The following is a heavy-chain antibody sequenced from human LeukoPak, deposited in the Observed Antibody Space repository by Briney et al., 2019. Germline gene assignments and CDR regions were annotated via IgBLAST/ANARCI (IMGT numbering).Heavy chain of an antibody. D-gene: IGHD6-13*01. Sequence: GGSLRLSCAASGFTFSSYWMSWVRQAPGKGLEWVANIKQDGSEKYYVDSVKGQFTISRDNAKNSLYLQMNSLRAEDTAVYYCARGSAAAGPFAFDIWGQGTMVTVSS. J-gene: IGHJ3*02. V-gene: IGHV3-7*01. CDR2: IKQDGSEK. CDR3: ARGSAAAGPFAFDI. CDR1: GFTFSSYW.